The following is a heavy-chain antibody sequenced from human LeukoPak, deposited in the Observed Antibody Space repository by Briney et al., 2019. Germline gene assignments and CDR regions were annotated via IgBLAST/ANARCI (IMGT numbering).Heavy chain of an antibody. V-gene: IGHV3-49*04. J-gene: IGHJ4*02. CDR1: GFTFGDYA. D-gene: IGHD2-8*01. CDR2: IRKKGFGGTT. Sequence: GRPLRLSCTASGFTFGDYAMGWVRQAPGKGLEWVGFIRKKGFGGTTEYAASVKGRFTISRDDSNSIAYLQMNSLKTEDTAAYYCARANCVNGVCYHFDYWGQGTLVIVSS. CDR3: ARANCVNGVCYHFDY.